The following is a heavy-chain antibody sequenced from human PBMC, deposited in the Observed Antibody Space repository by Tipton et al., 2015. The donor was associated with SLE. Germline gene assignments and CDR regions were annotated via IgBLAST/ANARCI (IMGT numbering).Heavy chain of an antibody. CDR2: IYYTGST. D-gene: IGHD6-19*01. J-gene: IGHJ4*02. Sequence: TLSLTCTVSGGSISSYYWSWIRQPPGKGLEWIGYIYYTGSTHYNPSLKTRVTISVGTSKSQFSLNLRSVTAADTAVYYCARGGMGIAVAGEFDSWGQGTLVTVSS. CDR1: GGSISSYY. V-gene: IGHV4-59*01. CDR3: ARGGMGIAVAGEFDS.